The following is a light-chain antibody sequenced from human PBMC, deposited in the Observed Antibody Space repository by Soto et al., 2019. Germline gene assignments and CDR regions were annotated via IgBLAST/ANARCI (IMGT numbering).Light chain of an antibody. CDR1: SSNIGSNT. CDR3: AAWDDSLDGWV. CDR2: SNN. Sequence: QSVLTQSPSASGTPGQRVTISCSGSSSNIGSNTVNWYQQFPGTAPKLLIYSNNQRPSAVPDRFSGSKSGTSASLVISGLQSDDEADYFCAAWDDSLDGWVFGGGTKVTVL. V-gene: IGLV1-44*01. J-gene: IGLJ3*02.